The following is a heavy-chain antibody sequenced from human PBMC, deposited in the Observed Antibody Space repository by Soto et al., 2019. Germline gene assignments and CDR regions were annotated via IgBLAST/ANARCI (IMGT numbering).Heavy chain of an antibody. V-gene: IGHV4-59*08. J-gene: IGHJ4*02. Sequence: PSETLSLTCTVSGGSISSYYWSWIRQPPGKGLEWIGYIYYSGSTNYNPSLKSRVTISVDTSKNQFSLKLSSVTAADTAVYYCARVNGDCSGGSCYNRFDYWGQGTLVTVSS. CDR3: ARVNGDCSGGSCYNRFDY. CDR2: IYYSGST. CDR1: GGSISSYY. D-gene: IGHD2-15*01.